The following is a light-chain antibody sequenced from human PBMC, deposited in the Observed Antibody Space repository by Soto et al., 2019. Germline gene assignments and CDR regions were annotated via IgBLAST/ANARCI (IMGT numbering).Light chain of an antibody. V-gene: IGKV3-20*01. CDR1: QSVSSSY. Sequence: EIVLTQSPGTLPLSPGERASLSCRASQSVSSSYLAWYQQKPGQAPRLLIYAASSRATGIPDRFSGSGSGTDFTLTISRLESEDFAVYYCQQYGSSPPWTFGQGTKV. CDR3: QQYGSSPPWT. J-gene: IGKJ1*01. CDR2: AAS.